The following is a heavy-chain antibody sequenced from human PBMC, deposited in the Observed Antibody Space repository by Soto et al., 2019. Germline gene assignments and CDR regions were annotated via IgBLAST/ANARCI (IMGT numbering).Heavy chain of an antibody. CDR3: ARGRRGYSYGSMDAFDI. CDR1: GYTFTGYY. Sequence: GASGKVSCKASGYTFTGYYMHWVRQAPGQGLEWMGWINPNSGGTNYAQKFQGRVTMTRDTSISTAYMELSRLRSDDTAVYYCARGRRGYSYGSMDAFDIWGQGTMVTVSS. V-gene: IGHV1-2*02. J-gene: IGHJ3*02. D-gene: IGHD5-18*01. CDR2: INPNSGGT.